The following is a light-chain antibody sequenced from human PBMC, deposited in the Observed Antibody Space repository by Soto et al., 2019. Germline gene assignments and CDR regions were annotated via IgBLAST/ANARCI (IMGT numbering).Light chain of an antibody. V-gene: IGLV1-40*01. CDR3: HSYDVSLSGPV. Sequence: QSVLTQPPSVSGAPGQRVTISCTGSRSNTGAGYDVHWYQQLPGTAPKVLIYDNNNRPSGVPDRFSGYKSGTSASLAITGLQAEDEADYYCHSYDVSLSGPVFGGWTKLTVL. J-gene: IGLJ2*01. CDR2: DNN. CDR1: RSNTGAGYD.